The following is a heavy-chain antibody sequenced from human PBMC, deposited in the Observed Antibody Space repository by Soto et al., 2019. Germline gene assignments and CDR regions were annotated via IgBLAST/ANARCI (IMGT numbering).Heavy chain of an antibody. CDR3: AREWQLVRGNGIWFDP. CDR2: IYYSGST. J-gene: IGHJ5*02. V-gene: IGHV4-59*01. Sequence: SETLSLTCTVSGGSISSYYWSWIRQPPGKGLEWIGYIYYSGSTHYNPSLKSRVTISVDTSKNQFSLKLSSVTAAYSALYYCAREWQLVRGNGIWFDPWGQGTLVTVSS. D-gene: IGHD6-6*01. CDR1: GGSISSYY.